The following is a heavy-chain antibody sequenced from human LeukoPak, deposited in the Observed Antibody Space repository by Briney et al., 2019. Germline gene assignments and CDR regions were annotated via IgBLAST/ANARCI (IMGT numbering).Heavy chain of an antibody. J-gene: IGHJ3*02. CDR2: IWYDGSNK. CDR1: GFTFSSYG. CDR3: ARAMIVVVPAASSDDAFDI. V-gene: IGHV3-33*01. Sequence: GGSLRLSCAASGFTFSSYGMHWVRQAPGKGLEWVAAIWYDGSNKYYADSVKGRFTISRDNSKNTLYLQMNSLRAEDTAVYYCARAMIVVVPAASSDDAFDIWGQGTMVTVSS. D-gene: IGHD2-2*01.